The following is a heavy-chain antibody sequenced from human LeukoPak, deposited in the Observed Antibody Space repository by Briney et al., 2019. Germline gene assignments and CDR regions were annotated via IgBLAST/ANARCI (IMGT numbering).Heavy chain of an antibody. V-gene: IGHV3-48*01. CDR1: GFTFSSYS. J-gene: IGHJ3*02. D-gene: IGHD3-10*01. CDR3: ARAREGLWFGEFNDAFDI. Sequence: GGSLRLSCAASGFTFSSYSMNWVRQAPGKGREWVSYISSSSSTRYYADSVEGRFTISRDNAKNSLYLQMNSLRAEDTAVYYCARAREGLWFGEFNDAFDIWGQGTMVTVSS. CDR2: ISSSSSTR.